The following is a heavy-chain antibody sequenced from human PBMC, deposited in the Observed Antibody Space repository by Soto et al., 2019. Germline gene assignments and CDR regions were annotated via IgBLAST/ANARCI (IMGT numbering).Heavy chain of an antibody. CDR3: VRGASLNFDY. J-gene: IGHJ4*02. CDR2: VNWNGGST. CDR1: GFTFDDCG. Sequence: GGSLRLSCAASGFTFDDCGMSWARQAPGKGLEWVCGVNWNGGSTGYADSVKGRFTISRDNAKNSLYLQMNSLRAEDTAFYYCVRGASLNFDYWGQGTLVTVSS. V-gene: IGHV3-20*04. D-gene: IGHD1-26*01.